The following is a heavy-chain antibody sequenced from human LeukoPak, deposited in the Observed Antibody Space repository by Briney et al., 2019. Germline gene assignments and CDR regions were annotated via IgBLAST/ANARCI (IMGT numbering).Heavy chain of an antibody. Sequence: GGSLRLSCAASGFTFRTYSMNWVRQAPGKGLEWVSSITSSSSYIYYADSVKGRFTISRDNAKNSLYLQMNSLRAEDTAVYYCARGPLDTLYYDILTGYYVGDYFDYWGQGTLVTVSS. V-gene: IGHV3-21*04. CDR3: ARGPLDTLYYDILTGYYVGDYFDY. CDR2: ITSSSSYI. J-gene: IGHJ4*02. D-gene: IGHD3-9*01. CDR1: GFTFRTYS.